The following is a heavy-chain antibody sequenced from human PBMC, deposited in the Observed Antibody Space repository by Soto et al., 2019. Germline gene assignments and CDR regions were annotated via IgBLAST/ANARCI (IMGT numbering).Heavy chain of an antibody. CDR1: GGSISSGGYS. D-gene: IGHD2-2*01. Sequence: QLQLQESGSGLVKPSQTLSLTCAVSGGSISSGGYSWSWIRQPPGKGLEWIGYIYHSGSTYYNPSLKSRVTISVDRSKNQFSLKLSSVTAADTAVYYCVRGVPVVPAAMGYYYYYGMDVWGQGTTVTVSS. V-gene: IGHV4-30-2*01. J-gene: IGHJ6*02. CDR3: VRGVPVVPAAMGYYYYYGMDV. CDR2: IYHSGST.